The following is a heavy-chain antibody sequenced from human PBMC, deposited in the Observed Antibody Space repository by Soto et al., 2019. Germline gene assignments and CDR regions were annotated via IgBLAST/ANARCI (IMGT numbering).Heavy chain of an antibody. CDR1: GFTFSSYE. D-gene: IGHD3-3*01. CDR2: ISSSGSTI. V-gene: IGHV3-48*03. J-gene: IGHJ6*02. CDR3: ARDRHDFWSGYYGVEYYYCMDV. Sequence: EVQLVESGGGLVQPGGSLRLSCAASGFTFSSYEMNWVRQAPGKGRAWVSYISSSGSTIYYADSVKGRFTISRDNAKNYLYLQMNSLRAEDTGVYYCARDRHDFWSGYYGVEYYYCMDVWGQGTTVTVSS.